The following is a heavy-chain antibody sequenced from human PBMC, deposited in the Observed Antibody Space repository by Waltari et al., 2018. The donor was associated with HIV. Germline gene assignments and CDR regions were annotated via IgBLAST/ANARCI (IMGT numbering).Heavy chain of an antibody. V-gene: IGHV3-33*01. J-gene: IGHJ3*02. CDR1: GFTFSSYG. CDR3: ARENGFRSRDAFDI. CDR2: IWYDGSNK. D-gene: IGHD2-8*01. Sequence: QVQLVESGGGVVQPGRSLRLSCAASGFTFSSYGMHWVRQAPGKGLEWVAVIWYDGSNKYYADSVKGRFTISRDTSKNTLYLQMNSLRAEDTAVYYCARENGFRSRDAFDIWGQGTMVTVSS.